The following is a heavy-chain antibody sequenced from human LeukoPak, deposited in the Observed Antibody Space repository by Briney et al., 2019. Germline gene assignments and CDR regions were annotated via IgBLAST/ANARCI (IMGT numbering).Heavy chain of an antibody. D-gene: IGHD3-22*01. J-gene: IGHJ4*02. CDR2: IEQGGSEK. CDR1: GFTFTHYW. Sequence: GGSLRLSCAASGFTFTHYWMTWVRQAPGKGLEWVANIEQGGSEKYYVDSVKGRFTISRDSAKNSVYLQMNSLRAEDTAVYYCARGWVADQYDSSGYYQRPAFDYWGQGTLVTVSS. CDR3: ARGWVADQYDSSGYYQRPAFDY. V-gene: IGHV3-7*01.